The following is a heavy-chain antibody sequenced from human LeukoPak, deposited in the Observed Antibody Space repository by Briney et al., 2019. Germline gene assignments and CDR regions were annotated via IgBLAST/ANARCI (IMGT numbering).Heavy chain of an antibody. V-gene: IGHV1-69*05. D-gene: IGHD1-7*01. CDR3: ARELSSTGTTYYFDY. Sequence: SVKVSCKASGGTFSSYAISWVRQAPGRGLEWMGRIIPIFGTANYAQKFQGRVTITTDESTSTAYMELSSLRSEDTAVYYCARELSSTGTTYYFDYWGQGTLVTVSS. CDR1: GGTFSSYA. CDR2: IIPIFGTA. J-gene: IGHJ4*02.